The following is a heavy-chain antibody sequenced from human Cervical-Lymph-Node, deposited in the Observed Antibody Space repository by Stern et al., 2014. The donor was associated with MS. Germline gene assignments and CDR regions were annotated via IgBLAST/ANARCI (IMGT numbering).Heavy chain of an antibody. CDR3: ARGGPWGGVSDYLDY. D-gene: IGHD2-8*02. J-gene: IGHJ4*02. V-gene: IGHV1-46*01. Sequence: QVQLVQSGAEVKKPGASVKVSCKSSGYTFTSYHMHWVRQAPGQRLEWMGIVYPSGGTATHAKNFQDRVTMTRDTSTTTVYMELRSLTFEDTAVYYCARGGPWGGVSDYLDYWGQGTLVTVSS. CDR2: VYPSGGTA. CDR1: GYTFTSYH.